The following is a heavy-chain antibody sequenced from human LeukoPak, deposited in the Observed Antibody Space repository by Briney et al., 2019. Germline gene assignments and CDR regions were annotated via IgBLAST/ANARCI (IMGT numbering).Heavy chain of an antibody. D-gene: IGHD5-18*01. CDR1: GYTFTGYY. Sequence: GASVKVSCKASGYTFTGYYMHWVRQAPGQGLEWMGWINPNGGGTNYAQKFQGRVTMTRDTSISTAYMELSRLRSDDTAVYYCARPHSYGYGYYFDYWGQGTLVTVSS. J-gene: IGHJ4*02. CDR2: INPNGGGT. V-gene: IGHV1-2*02. CDR3: ARPHSYGYGYYFDY.